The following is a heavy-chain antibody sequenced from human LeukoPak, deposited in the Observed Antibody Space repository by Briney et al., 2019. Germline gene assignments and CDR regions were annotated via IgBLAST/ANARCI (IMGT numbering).Heavy chain of an antibody. D-gene: IGHD6-13*01. CDR3: ARVGAFSSSWLLY. J-gene: IGHJ4*02. V-gene: IGHV3-23*01. CDR1: GFTFSTYA. Sequence: GGSLRLSCAASGFTFSTYAMSWVRQAPGKGLEWVSGIGGSGGNTFYADSVKGRFTISRDTSKNMLYLQMNSLRVEDTAIYYCARVGAFSSSWLLYWGQGTLVTVSS. CDR2: IGGSGGNT.